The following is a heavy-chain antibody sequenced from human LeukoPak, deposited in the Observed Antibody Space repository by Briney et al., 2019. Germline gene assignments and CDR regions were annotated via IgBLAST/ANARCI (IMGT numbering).Heavy chain of an antibody. CDR3: ARDLREAVAVLRGTYYYYYGMDV. J-gene: IGHJ6*02. V-gene: IGHV3-66*01. CDR2: IYSGGST. D-gene: IGHD6-19*01. CDR1: GFTVSGNY. Sequence: GSLRLSCAASGFTVSGNYMSWVRQAPGKGLEWVSVIYSGGSTYYADSVKGRFTISRDNSKNTLYLQMNSLRAEDTAVYYCARDLREAVAVLRGTYYYYYGMDVWGQGTTVTVSS.